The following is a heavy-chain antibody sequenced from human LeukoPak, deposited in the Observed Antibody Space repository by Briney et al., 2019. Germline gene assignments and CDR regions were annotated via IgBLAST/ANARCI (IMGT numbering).Heavy chain of an antibody. J-gene: IGHJ4*02. CDR2: INHSGST. Sequence: SETLSLTCAVYGESFSAYYWSWIRQPPGKGLEWIGEINHSGSTYYNPSLKSRVTISVDTSKNQFSLKLSSVTAADTAVYYCARHGDYYGSGSRYWGQGTLVTVSS. V-gene: IGHV4-34*01. CDR1: GESFSAYY. CDR3: ARHGDYYGSGSRY. D-gene: IGHD3-10*01.